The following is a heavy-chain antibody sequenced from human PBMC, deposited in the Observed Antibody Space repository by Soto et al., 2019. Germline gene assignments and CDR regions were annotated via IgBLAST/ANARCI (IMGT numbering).Heavy chain of an antibody. CDR2: IYHSGST. CDR3: ARDHLEGNWFDP. Sequence: QLQLQESGSGLVRPSQTLSLTCAVSGGSISSGGYSWNWIRQPPGKGLGWIGYIYHSGSTLYNPSLKSRVTIPVDKSKNRFSLTPRSVTAADTAVYYCARDHLEGNWFDPWGQGTLVTVSS. V-gene: IGHV4-30-2*01. CDR1: GGSISSGGYS. J-gene: IGHJ5*02.